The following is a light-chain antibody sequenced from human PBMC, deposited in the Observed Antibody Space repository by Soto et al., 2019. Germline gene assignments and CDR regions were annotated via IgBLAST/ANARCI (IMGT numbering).Light chain of an antibody. CDR2: GAT. CDR3: QQHNSSPCT. V-gene: IGKV3-15*01. J-gene: IGKJ1*01. Sequence: EIVVTQAPSTLSVSPGERATLSCRASQGSSISLAWYQQQPGKAPRLLIHGATTRATGIPARFSGSGSGTEFTLTISSLQSEDFAAYYCQQHNSSPCTFGQGTKV. CDR1: QGSSIS.